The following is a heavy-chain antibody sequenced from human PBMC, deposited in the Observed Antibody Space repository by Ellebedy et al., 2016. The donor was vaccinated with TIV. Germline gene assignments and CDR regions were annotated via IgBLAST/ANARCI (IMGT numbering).Heavy chain of an antibody. CDR1: GFTVSSNY. CDR3: ASGYSGYDLYYYGMDV. CDR2: IYSGGST. J-gene: IGHJ6*02. D-gene: IGHD5-12*01. Sequence: PGGSLRLSCAASGFTVSSNYMSWVRQAPGKGLEWVSVIYSGGSTYYADSVKGRFTISRDNSKNTLYLQMNSLRAEDTAVYYCASGYSGYDLYYYGMDVWGQGTTVTVSS. V-gene: IGHV3-66*01.